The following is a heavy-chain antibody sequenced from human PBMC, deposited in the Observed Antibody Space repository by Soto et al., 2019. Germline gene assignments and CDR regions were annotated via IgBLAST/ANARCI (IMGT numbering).Heavy chain of an antibody. CDR3: AKDRTIYCSGGRCADAFDI. J-gene: IGHJ3*02. D-gene: IGHD2-15*01. V-gene: IGHV3-23*01. Sequence: GGSLRLSCAASGFTFSSYAMSWVRQAPGKGLEWVSAISGSGGSTYYADSVKGRFTISRDNSKNTLYLQMNSLRAEDTAVYYCAKDRTIYCSGGRCADAFDIWGQGTMVTVSS. CDR2: ISGSGGST. CDR1: GFTFSSYA.